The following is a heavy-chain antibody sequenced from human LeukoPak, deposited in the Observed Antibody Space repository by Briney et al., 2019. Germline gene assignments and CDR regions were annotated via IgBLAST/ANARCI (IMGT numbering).Heavy chain of an antibody. V-gene: IGHV1-69*01. CDR3: ARTAEWGYSSSNWFDP. Sequence: GSSVKVSCKASGGTFSSYAISWVRQAPGQGLEWMGGIIPIFGTANYAQKFQGRVTITADESTSTAYMELSSLRSEDTAVYYCARTAEWGYSSSNWFDPWGQGTLVTVSS. D-gene: IGHD6-13*01. J-gene: IGHJ5*02. CDR2: IIPIFGTA. CDR1: GGTFSSYA.